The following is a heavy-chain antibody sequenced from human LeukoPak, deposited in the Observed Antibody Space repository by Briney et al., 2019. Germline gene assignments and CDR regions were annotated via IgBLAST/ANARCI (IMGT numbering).Heavy chain of an antibody. D-gene: IGHD2-2*01. Sequence: ASVKVSCKASGYTFTDYYMQWVQQAPGKGLEWMGRVDPEDGETIYAEKFQGRVTITADTSTDTAYMELSSLRSEDTAVYYCATGYCSSTTCRFDYWGQGTLVTVSS. V-gene: IGHV1-69-2*01. CDR3: ATGYCSSTTCRFDY. J-gene: IGHJ4*02. CDR2: VDPEDGET. CDR1: GYTFTDYY.